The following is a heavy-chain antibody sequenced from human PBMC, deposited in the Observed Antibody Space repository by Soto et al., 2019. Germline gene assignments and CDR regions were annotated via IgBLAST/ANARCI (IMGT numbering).Heavy chain of an antibody. V-gene: IGHV3-23*01. D-gene: IGHD3-3*01. Sequence: PGGSLRRSCAGPGFTLSSYAISWVLQAPGKGLEWVSAISGSGGSTYYADSVKGRFTISRDNSKNTMYLQMNSLRAEDTAVYYCAKGDYDFWSGYYIKPYYYYGMDVWGQGTTVTVSS. CDR3: AKGDYDFWSGYYIKPYYYYGMDV. CDR2: ISGSGGST. CDR1: GFTLSSYA. J-gene: IGHJ6*02.